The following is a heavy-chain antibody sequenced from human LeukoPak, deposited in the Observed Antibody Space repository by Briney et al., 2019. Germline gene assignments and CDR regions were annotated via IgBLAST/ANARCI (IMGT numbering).Heavy chain of an antibody. CDR1: GGSISSYY. Sequence: SETLSRTCTVSGGSISSYYWGWIRQPPGKGLEWIGSIYYSGSTYYNPSLKSRVTISVDTSENQFSLKLSSVTAADTAVYYCARPVGIAAAGTWGYWGQGTLVTVSS. V-gene: IGHV4-39*01. D-gene: IGHD6-13*01. CDR2: IYYSGST. CDR3: ARPVGIAAAGTWGY. J-gene: IGHJ4*02.